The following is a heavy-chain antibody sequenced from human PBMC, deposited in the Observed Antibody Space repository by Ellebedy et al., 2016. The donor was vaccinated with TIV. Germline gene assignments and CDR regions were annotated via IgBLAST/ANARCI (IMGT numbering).Heavy chain of an antibody. CDR1: GFTFRSYG. J-gene: IGHJ4*02. Sequence: GGSLRLSCAVSGFTFRSYGIHWVRQAPGKGLEWVAVISDDGSDKYYADSVKGRFTISRDKSKNTLYLQMNSLRGEDTAVYHCARTYGDYYFDYWGQGTLVTVSS. D-gene: IGHD4-17*01. CDR3: ARTYGDYYFDY. CDR2: ISDDGSDK. V-gene: IGHV3-30*03.